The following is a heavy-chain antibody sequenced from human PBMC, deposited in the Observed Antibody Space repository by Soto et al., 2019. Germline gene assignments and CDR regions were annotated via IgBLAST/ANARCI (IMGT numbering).Heavy chain of an antibody. D-gene: IGHD3-22*01. J-gene: IGHJ4*02. CDR3: ARGWGHSDSRGYYMYFDQ. Sequence: GASVKVSCKASGGTFSSYAISWVRQAPGQGLEWMGGTIPNFGTANYAQKFQDRVTLTADDKTSTTYMELSGLRSEDTAVYYCARGWGHSDSRGYYMYFDQWGQGTQVTVSS. CDR2: TIPNFGTA. V-gene: IGHV1-69*13. CDR1: GGTFSSYA.